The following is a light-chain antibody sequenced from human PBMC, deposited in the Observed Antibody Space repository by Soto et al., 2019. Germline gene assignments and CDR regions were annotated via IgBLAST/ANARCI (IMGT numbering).Light chain of an antibody. V-gene: IGKV4-1*01. Sequence: DIVMSQSPDSLAASLGERATINCKSSQSVLYDSNNKNYLAWYQQKPGQPPKLLIYWASMRESGVPDRFSGSGSGTDFTLTITSLRAEDVAVYYCQQYNSWPLTFGGGTKVDIK. J-gene: IGKJ4*01. CDR3: QQYNSWPLT. CDR2: WAS. CDR1: QSVLYDSNNKNY.